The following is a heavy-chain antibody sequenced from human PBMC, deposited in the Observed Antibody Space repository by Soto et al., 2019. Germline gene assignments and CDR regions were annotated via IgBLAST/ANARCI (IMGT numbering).Heavy chain of an antibody. CDR3: ARGMTPPGAPAWYYFDS. D-gene: IGHD2-8*02. Sequence: SETLSLTCTVSGASITGSFFCSWIRQPAGKGLEWIGRFSLSGTTNYNPSLRSRVTMSADVSKNQFSLRLTSVTAADTALYYCARGMTPPGAPAWYYFDSWGQGTLVTVSS. CDR1: GASITGSFF. J-gene: IGHJ4*02. CDR2: FSLSGTT. V-gene: IGHV4-4*07.